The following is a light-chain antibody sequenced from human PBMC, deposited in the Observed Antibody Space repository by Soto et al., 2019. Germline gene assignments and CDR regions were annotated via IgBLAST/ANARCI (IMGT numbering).Light chain of an antibody. CDR2: EVS. J-gene: IGLJ1*01. CDR3: YSFTSSNTYV. Sequence: TQNSSEVGSYNRVSWYQQPPGTAPKVIIYEVSNRPSGVPDRFSGSKSGNTAPLTISGLQPEDEADYYCYSFTSSNTYVFGTGTKVTVL. V-gene: IGLV2-18*02. CDR1: SSEVGSYNR.